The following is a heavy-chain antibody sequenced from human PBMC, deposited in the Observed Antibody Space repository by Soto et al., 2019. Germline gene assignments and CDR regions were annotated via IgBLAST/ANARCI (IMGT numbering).Heavy chain of an antibody. Sequence: GGSLRLSCAASEFTFSSYAMSWVRQAPGKGLDWVSGISGSGGSTYYADSVKGRFTISGDNSKNTLYLQMNSLRAGDTAVYYCAKENEQWLVRGAFDIWGQGTMVTVSS. CDR2: ISGSGGST. V-gene: IGHV3-23*01. CDR3: AKENEQWLVRGAFDI. J-gene: IGHJ3*02. CDR1: EFTFSSYA. D-gene: IGHD6-19*01.